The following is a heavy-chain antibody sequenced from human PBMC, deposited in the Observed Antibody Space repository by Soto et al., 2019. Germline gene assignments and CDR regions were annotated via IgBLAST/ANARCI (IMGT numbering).Heavy chain of an antibody. J-gene: IGHJ5*02. CDR1: GYTFTSHY. CDR2: INPSGGST. Sequence: ASVKVSCKASGYTFTSHYRHWVRQVPGQELEWMGIINPSGGSTSYAQKFQGRVTMTRDTSTSTVYRELSSLRSEDTAVYYCARARRITICGVVIGWFDPWGQGTLVTVSS. D-gene: IGHD3-3*01. V-gene: IGHV1-46*01. CDR3: ARARRITICGVVIGWFDP.